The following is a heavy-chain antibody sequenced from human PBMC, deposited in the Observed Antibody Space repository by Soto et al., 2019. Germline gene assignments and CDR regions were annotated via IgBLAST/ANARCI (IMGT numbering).Heavy chain of an antibody. CDR3: ARVEWELLYFDY. Sequence: GGSLRLSCAASGFTFSSYSMNWVRQAPGKGLEWVSYISSSSGTIFYADSVKGRFTISRDNAKNSLYLQMNSLRAEDTAVYFCARVEWELLYFDYWGQGTLVTVSS. V-gene: IGHV3-48*01. J-gene: IGHJ4*02. CDR2: ISSSSGTI. D-gene: IGHD1-26*01. CDR1: GFTFSSYS.